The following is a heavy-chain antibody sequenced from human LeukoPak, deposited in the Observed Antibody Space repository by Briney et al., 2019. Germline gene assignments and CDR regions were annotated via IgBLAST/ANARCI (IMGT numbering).Heavy chain of an antibody. CDR3: ARSGLRQRLSLFGAFDI. V-gene: IGHV1-46*01. Sequence: ASVKVSCKASGYTFTSYYMHWVRQAPGQGLEWMGIINPSGGSTSYAQKFQGRVTMTRDTSTSTVYMELSSLRSEDTAVYYCARSGLRQRLSLFGAFDIWGQGTMVTVSS. CDR2: INPSGGST. J-gene: IGHJ3*02. CDR1: GYTFTSYY. D-gene: IGHD6-19*01.